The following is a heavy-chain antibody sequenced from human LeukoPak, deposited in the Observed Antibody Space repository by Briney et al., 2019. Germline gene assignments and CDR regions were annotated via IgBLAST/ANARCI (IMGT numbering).Heavy chain of an antibody. CDR1: GESFSGYY. D-gene: IGHD3-10*01. Sequence: SETLSLTCAVYGESFSGYYWSWIRQPPGKGQEWIGEINHSGSTNYNPSLKSRVTISVDTSKNQFSLKLSSVTAADTAVYYCARLTYYYGSGSSTWGQGTLVTVSS. CDR3: ARLTYYYGSGSST. V-gene: IGHV4-34*01. J-gene: IGHJ4*02. CDR2: INHSGST.